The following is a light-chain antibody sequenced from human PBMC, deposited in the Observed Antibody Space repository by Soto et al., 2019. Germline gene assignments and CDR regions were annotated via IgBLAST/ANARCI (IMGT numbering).Light chain of an antibody. CDR1: DSDVGGYNY. V-gene: IGLV2-14*01. J-gene: IGLJ1*01. Sequence: QPVLTQPASVSGSPGQSITISCTGTDSDVGGYNYVSWYQQHPGKAPKLMIYEVNNRPSGVSTRFSGSKSGNTASLTISGLQAEDEADYYCSSYTTSSTPYVFGTGTKVTVL. CDR3: SSYTTSSTPYV. CDR2: EVN.